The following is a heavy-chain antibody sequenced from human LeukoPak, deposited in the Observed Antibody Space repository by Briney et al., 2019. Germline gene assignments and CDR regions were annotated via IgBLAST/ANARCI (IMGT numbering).Heavy chain of an antibody. CDR2: ISSSSSYI. CDR1: GFTFGSYS. Sequence: GRSLRLSCAASGFTFGSYSMNWVRQAPGKGLEWVSSISSSSSYIYYADSVKGRFTISRDNAKNSLYLQMNSLRAEDTAVYYCARSSPADAALSDYWGQGTLVTVSS. V-gene: IGHV3-21*01. D-gene: IGHD2/OR15-2a*01. CDR3: ARSSPADAALSDY. J-gene: IGHJ4*02.